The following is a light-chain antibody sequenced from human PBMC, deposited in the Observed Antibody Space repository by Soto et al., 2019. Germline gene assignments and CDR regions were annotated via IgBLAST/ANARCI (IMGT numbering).Light chain of an antibody. Sequence: AIRMTQSPSSLSASTGDRVTITCRASQGISSYLAWYQQKRGKAPKIXIYAASTLPSGVPSRFSGSGSGTDFTLTISCLQSEDFATYYCQQYYSYPITFGQGTRLEIK. J-gene: IGKJ5*01. CDR3: QQYYSYPIT. V-gene: IGKV1-8*01. CDR1: QGISSY. CDR2: AAS.